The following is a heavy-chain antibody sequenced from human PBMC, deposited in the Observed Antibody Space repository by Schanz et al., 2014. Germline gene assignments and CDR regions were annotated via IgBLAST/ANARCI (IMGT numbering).Heavy chain of an antibody. J-gene: IGHJ3*02. CDR1: GGTFSSFG. Sequence: VQLEQSGAEVKKPGSSVKVSCKASGGTFSSFGINWVRQAPGQGLEWMGIVNPSVRGTHFAREFQGRVTVTSDTSTSTVYMELSSLRYEDTALYYCARGTMPGTFDIWGQGTMVTVSS. V-gene: IGHV1-46*01. CDR3: ARGTMPGTFDI. D-gene: IGHD2-2*01. CDR2: VNPSVRGT.